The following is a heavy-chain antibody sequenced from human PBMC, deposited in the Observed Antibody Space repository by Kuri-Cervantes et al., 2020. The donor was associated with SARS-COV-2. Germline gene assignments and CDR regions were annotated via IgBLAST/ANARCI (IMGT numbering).Heavy chain of an antibody. V-gene: IGHV3-73*01. CDR3: TTLIDY. CDR2: VRGKANNYAT. Sequence: GGSLRLSCTASGFIFSDYYMTWIRQASGKGLEWVGRVRGKANNYATAYAASVKGRFTISRDDSKNMAYLQMNSPKTEDTAVYYCTTLIDYWGQGALVTVSS. J-gene: IGHJ4*02. CDR1: GFIFSDYY.